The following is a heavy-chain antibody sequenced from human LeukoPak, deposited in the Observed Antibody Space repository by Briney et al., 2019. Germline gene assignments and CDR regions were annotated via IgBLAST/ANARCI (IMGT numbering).Heavy chain of an antibody. D-gene: IGHD4-17*01. J-gene: IGHJ5*02. CDR3: ARDDVWLRDYPIA. CDR1: GGSISSSSYY. V-gene: IGHV4-39*07. CDR2: IYYSGST. Sequence: SETLSLTCTVSGGSISSSSYYRGWIRQPPGKGLEWIGSIYYSGSTYYNPSLKSRVTISVDTSKNQFSLKLSSVTAADTAVYYCARDDVWLRDYPIAWGQGTLVTVSS.